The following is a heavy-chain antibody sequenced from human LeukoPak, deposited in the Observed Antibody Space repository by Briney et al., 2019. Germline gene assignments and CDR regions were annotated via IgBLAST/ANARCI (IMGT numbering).Heavy chain of an antibody. CDR1: GFTFSSYG. D-gene: IGHD6-19*01. J-gene: IGHJ5*02. V-gene: IGHV3-33*01. CDR2: IWNDGSKT. CDR3: ARPYLQSGAVAASFDP. Sequence: GRSLRLSCAASGFTFSSYGIHWVRQAPGKGLEWVAVIWNDGSKTNYVDSVKGRFTISRDNSKNTLYLQLNSPRAEDTAVYYCARPYLQSGAVAASFDPWGQGTLVTVSS.